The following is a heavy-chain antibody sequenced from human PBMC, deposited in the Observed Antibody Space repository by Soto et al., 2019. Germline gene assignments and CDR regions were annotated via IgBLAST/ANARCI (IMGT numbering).Heavy chain of an antibody. CDR2: ISSSSSYI. V-gene: IGHV3-21*01. CDR1: GFTFSSYS. Sequence: GGSLRLSCAASGFTFSSYSMNWVRQAPGKGLEWVSSISSSSSYIYYDDSVKGRFTISRDNAKNSLYLQMNSLRAEDTAVYYCARDHEGIAAAGIDYWGQGTLVTVSS. D-gene: IGHD6-13*01. J-gene: IGHJ4*02. CDR3: ARDHEGIAAAGIDY.